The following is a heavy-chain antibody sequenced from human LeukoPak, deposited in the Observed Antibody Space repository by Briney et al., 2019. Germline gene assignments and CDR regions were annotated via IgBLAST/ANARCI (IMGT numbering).Heavy chain of an antibody. J-gene: IGHJ6*02. CDR1: GGSISSSSYY. Sequence: SETLSLTCTVSGGSISSSSYYWGWLRQPPGKGLEWIGSIYYSGSTYYNPSLKSRVTISVDTSKNQFSLKLSSVTAADTAVYYCARPDYYDFWSGYSDYYGMDVWGQGTTVTVSS. D-gene: IGHD3-3*01. CDR3: ARPDYYDFWSGYSDYYGMDV. V-gene: IGHV4-39*01. CDR2: IYYSGST.